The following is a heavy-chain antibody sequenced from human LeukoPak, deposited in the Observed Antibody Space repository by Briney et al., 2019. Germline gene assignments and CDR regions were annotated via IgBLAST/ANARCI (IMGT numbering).Heavy chain of an antibody. Sequence: ASVKVSCKASGYTFTNYGISWVPQAPGQGLECMGWISVYNGNTNYAQKVQGRVTMTTDTSTSTAYMELRSLRSDDTAVYYCARGYDSSGYYYFDYWGQGTLVTVSS. D-gene: IGHD3-22*01. CDR1: GYTFTNYG. J-gene: IGHJ4*02. V-gene: IGHV1-18*01. CDR2: ISVYNGNT. CDR3: ARGYDSSGYYYFDY.